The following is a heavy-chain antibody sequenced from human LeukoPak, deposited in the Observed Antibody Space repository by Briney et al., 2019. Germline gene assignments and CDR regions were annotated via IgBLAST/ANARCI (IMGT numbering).Heavy chain of an antibody. CDR1: GYTFTDYY. CDR3: ATMTTFDP. D-gene: IGHD4-11*01. CDR2: VDPEDGET. Sequence: GASVKVSCKAFGYTFTDYYIHWVKEAPGKGLEWMGRVDPEDGETTYAEKFQGRVTITADTSTDTAYTELNNLRSEDTAVYYCATMTTFDPWGQGTLVTVSP. J-gene: IGHJ5*02. V-gene: IGHV1-69-2*01.